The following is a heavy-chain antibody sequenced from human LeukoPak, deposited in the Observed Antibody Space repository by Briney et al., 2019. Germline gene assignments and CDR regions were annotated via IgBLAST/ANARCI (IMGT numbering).Heavy chain of an antibody. CDR3: TRRGGAAHFDY. V-gene: IGHV3-49*04. Sequence: GGSLRLSCTASGFTFGDYAMSWVRQAPGKGLEKVGFIRSKAYGGTTEYAASVKGRFTISRDDSKSIAYPQMNSLKTEDIAVYYCTRRGGAAHFDYWGQGTLVTVSS. CDR2: IRSKAYGGTT. D-gene: IGHD1-26*01. J-gene: IGHJ4*02. CDR1: GFTFGDYA.